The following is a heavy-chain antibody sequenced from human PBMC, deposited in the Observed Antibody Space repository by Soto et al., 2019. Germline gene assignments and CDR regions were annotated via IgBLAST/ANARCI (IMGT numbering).Heavy chain of an antibody. J-gene: IGHJ6*02. Sequence: QVQLVQSGAEVKKPGASVKVSCKASGYTFTSYYMHWVRQAPGQGLEWMGIINPSGGSTSYAQKFQGRVIMTRDTSTSTVYMELSSLRSEDTAVYYCARDRPDYGGNSPDLFDYYYYGMDVWGQGTTVTVSS. CDR1: GYTFTSYY. V-gene: IGHV1-46*01. CDR2: INPSGGST. D-gene: IGHD4-17*01. CDR3: ARDRPDYGGNSPDLFDYYYYGMDV.